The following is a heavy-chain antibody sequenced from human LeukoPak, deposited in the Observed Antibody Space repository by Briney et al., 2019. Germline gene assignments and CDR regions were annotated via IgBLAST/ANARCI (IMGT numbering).Heavy chain of an antibody. J-gene: IGHJ4*02. CDR1: GGSISSGDYY. CDR2: IYYSGST. CDR3: ARGGPAAPQ. D-gene: IGHD2-2*01. Sequence: SETLSLTCTVSGGSISSGDYYWSWIRKPPAKGLEWIGYIYYSGSTYYNPSLKSRVTISVDTSKNQFSLKLSSVTAADTAVYYCARGGPAAPQWGQGTLVTVSS. V-gene: IGHV4-30-4*01.